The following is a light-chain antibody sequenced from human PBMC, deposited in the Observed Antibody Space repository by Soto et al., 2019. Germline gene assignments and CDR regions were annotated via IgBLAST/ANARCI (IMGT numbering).Light chain of an antibody. Sequence: DIPMTQSPSSLSASVGDRVTITCRASQSIRTYLNWYQQKPGKAPKLVIYAASSLQSGVPSRFSGSGSGTDFTLTISSLQPEDFATFYCQQSYSTPNTFGGGTKVEIE. J-gene: IGKJ4*01. CDR3: QQSYSTPNT. CDR2: AAS. V-gene: IGKV1-39*01. CDR1: QSIRTY.